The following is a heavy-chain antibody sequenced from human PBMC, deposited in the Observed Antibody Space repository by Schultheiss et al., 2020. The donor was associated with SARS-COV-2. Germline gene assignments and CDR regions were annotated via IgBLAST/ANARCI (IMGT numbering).Heavy chain of an antibody. V-gene: IGHV3-11*01. J-gene: IGHJ3*02. Sequence: GESLKISCAASGFAFSDHYMTWIRQAPGKGLEWVSYISGSGGTIYYADSLRGRFIISRDNAKNSLYLQMNSLSAEDSAVYYCAKVRYYDSSGYYYRPDAFDIWGQGTMVTVSS. D-gene: IGHD3-22*01. CDR1: GFAFSDHY. CDR3: AKVRYYDSSGYYYRPDAFDI. CDR2: ISGSGGTI.